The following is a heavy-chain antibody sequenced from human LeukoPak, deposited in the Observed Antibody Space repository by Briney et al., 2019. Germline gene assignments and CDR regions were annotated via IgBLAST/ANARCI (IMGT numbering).Heavy chain of an antibody. CDR1: GYTFASYG. Sequence: ASVKVSCKASGYTFASYGISWVREAPGQGLEWMGWISAYNGNTNYAQKLQGRVTMTRDTSTSTVYMELSSLRSEDTAVYYCARDRYCSSTSPQPVYYYYYGMDVWGQGTTVTVSS. CDR2: ISAYNGNT. D-gene: IGHD2-2*01. CDR3: ARDRYCSSTSPQPVYYYYYGMDV. V-gene: IGHV1-18*01. J-gene: IGHJ6*02.